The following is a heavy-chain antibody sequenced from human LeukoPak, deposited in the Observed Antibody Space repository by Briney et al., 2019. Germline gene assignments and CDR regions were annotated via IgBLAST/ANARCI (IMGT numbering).Heavy chain of an antibody. CDR3: ARVHYYDSSGYYYGWYFDL. D-gene: IGHD3-22*01. CDR1: GGSISSGSYY. J-gene: IGHJ2*01. V-gene: IGHV4-61*02. CDR2: IYTSGST. Sequence: SETLSLTCTVSGGSISSGSYYWSWIRQPAGKGLEWIGRIYTSGSTNYNPSLKSRVTISVDTSKNQFSLKLSSVTAADTAVYYCARVHYYDSSGYYYGWYFDLWGRGTLVTVSS.